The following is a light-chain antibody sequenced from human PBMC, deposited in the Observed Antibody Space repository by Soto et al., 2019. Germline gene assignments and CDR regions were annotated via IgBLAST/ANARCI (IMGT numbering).Light chain of an antibody. Sequence: IQMTQSPSSLSASVGDRVTITCRASQRITTYLNWYQQKPGEAPKLLISTSGTLQRGVPSRFSGSGSRTDFTLTITALRPEDFATYFCQQTYSTPYTVGQGTKLEIK. CDR1: QRITTY. CDR2: TSG. CDR3: QQTYSTPYT. J-gene: IGKJ2*01. V-gene: IGKV1-39*01.